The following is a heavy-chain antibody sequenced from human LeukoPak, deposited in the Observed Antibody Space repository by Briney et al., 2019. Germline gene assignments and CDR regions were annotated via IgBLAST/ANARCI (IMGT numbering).Heavy chain of an antibody. CDR2: IYHSGST. CDR1: GYSISSGYY. Sequence: SETLSLTCTVSGYSISSGYYWGWIRQPPGKGLEWIGSIYHSGSTYYNPSLKSRVTISVYTSKNQFSLKLSSVTAADTAVYYCARGGGRRVTIFGVVQGWFDPWGQGTLVTVSS. D-gene: IGHD3-3*01. CDR3: ARGGGRRVTIFGVVQGWFDP. V-gene: IGHV4-38-2*02. J-gene: IGHJ5*02.